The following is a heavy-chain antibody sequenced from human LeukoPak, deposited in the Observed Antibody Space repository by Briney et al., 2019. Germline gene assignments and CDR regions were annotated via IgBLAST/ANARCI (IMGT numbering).Heavy chain of an antibody. J-gene: IGHJ4*02. V-gene: IGHV3-53*01. CDR1: GFTVSSNY. CDR3: ARDRDTYDCFDY. D-gene: IGHD5-18*01. Sequence: GGSLRLSCAASGFTVSSNYMSWVRQAPGKGLEWVSAIYSGINTHYADSVKGRFTISRDNSKNTLFLQMNSLRAEDTAVYYCARDRDTYDCFDYWGQGTLVTVSS. CDR2: IYSGINT.